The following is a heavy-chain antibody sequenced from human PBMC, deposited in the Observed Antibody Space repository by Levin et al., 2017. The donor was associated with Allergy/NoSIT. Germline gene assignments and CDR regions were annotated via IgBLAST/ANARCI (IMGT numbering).Heavy chain of an antibody. CDR3: AREYGGDWYFDL. V-gene: IGHV4-59*01. D-gene: IGHD2-21*01. J-gene: IGHJ2*01. CDR2: IHYDGKT. Sequence: SQTLSLTCTVSCDSMHNFYWSWIRQPPGRGLEWIGYIHYDGKTNYNPSLKSRITISLDTSKNEFSLKLRSVTAADTAVYYCAREYGGDWYFDLWGRGTLVTVSS. CDR1: CDSMHNFY.